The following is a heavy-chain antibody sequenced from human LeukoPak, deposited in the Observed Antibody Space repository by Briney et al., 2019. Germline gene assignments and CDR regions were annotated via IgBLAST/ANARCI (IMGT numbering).Heavy chain of an antibody. CDR1: GFTFSDYY. CDR3: AKRGPTTVTTWNFDI. CDR2: ISGVDGGT. J-gene: IGHJ3*02. D-gene: IGHD4-17*01. Sequence: GGSLRLSCAASGFTFSDYYMSWVRQAPGKGLEWVSAISGVDGGTTYADSVKGRFTISRDNSKNTVYLQMNSLGAEDTAVYYCAKRGPTTVTTWNFDIWGQGTMVTVSS. V-gene: IGHV3-23*01.